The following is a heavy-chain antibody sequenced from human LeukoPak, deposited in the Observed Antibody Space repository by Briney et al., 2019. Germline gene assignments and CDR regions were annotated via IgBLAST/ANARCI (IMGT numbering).Heavy chain of an antibody. V-gene: IGHV4-59*01. CDR1: GGSISSYY. CDR2: IYYSGST. Sequence: PSETLSLTCTVSGGSISSYYWSWTRQPPGKGLEWIGYIYYSGSTNYNPSLKSRVTISVDTSKNQFSLKLSSVTAADTAVYYCARGYSGYDFGYYYYYYMDVWGKGTTVTISS. CDR3: ARGYSGYDFGYYYYYYMDV. D-gene: IGHD5-12*01. J-gene: IGHJ6*03.